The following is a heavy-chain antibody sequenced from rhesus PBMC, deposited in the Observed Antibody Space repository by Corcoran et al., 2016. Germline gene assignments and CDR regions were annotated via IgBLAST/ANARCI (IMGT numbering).Heavy chain of an antibody. CDR1: GFTFISYG. D-gene: IGHD3-9*01. CDR2: INSAGSST. J-gene: IGHJ4*01. CDR3: ARGNYEDDYWLLVFDY. Sequence: EVQLVETGGGLVQPGGSLKLSCAASGFTFISYGMSWVRQAPGKGLEWVSAINSAGSSTYYADSVKGRFTISRENAKNTLYLQMDSLRAEDTAVYYCARGNYEDDYWLLVFDYWGQGVLVTVSS. V-gene: IGHV3-14*01.